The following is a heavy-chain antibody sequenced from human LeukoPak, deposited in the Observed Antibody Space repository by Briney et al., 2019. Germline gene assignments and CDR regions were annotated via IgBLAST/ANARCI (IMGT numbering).Heavy chain of an antibody. CDR1: GYTFTGYY. CDR2: INPNSGGT. J-gene: IGHJ5*02. D-gene: IGHD2-2*01. CDR3: AREGRYCSSTSCFNWFDP. V-gene: IGHV1-2*02. Sequence: ASVTVSCKASGYTFTGYYMHWVRQAPGQGLEWMGWINPNSGGTNYAQKFQGRVTMTRDTSISTAYMELSRLRSDDTAVYYCAREGRYCSSTSCFNWFDPWGQGTLVTVSS.